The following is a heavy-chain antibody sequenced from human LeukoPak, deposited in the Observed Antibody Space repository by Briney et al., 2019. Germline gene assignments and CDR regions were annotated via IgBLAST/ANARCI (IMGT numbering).Heavy chain of an antibody. V-gene: IGHV4-39*01. CDR1: GGSISSSSYY. D-gene: IGHD3-16*02. J-gene: IGHJ4*02. Sequence: SETLSLTCTVSGGSISSSSYYWGWIRQPPGKGLEWIGSIYYSGSTYYNPSLKSRVTISVDTSKNQFSLKLSSVTAADTAVYYCARSVWGSYRYGVGYWGQGTLVTVSS. CDR3: ARSVWGSYRYGVGY. CDR2: IYYSGST.